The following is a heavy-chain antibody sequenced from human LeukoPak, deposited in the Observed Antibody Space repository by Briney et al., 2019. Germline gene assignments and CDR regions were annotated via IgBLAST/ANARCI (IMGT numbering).Heavy chain of an antibody. Sequence: SVKVSCKASGYTFTSYDINWVRPATGQGLEWMGWMNPNSGNTGYAQKFQGRVTMTRNTSISTAYMELSSLRSEDTAVYYCARGVDVWFGELEFDYWGQGTLVTVSS. CDR2: MNPNSGNT. CDR1: GYTFTSYD. D-gene: IGHD3-10*01. V-gene: IGHV1-8*01. CDR3: ARGVDVWFGELEFDY. J-gene: IGHJ4*02.